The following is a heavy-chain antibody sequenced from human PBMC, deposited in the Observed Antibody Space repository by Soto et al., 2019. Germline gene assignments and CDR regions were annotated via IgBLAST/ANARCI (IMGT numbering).Heavy chain of an antibody. CDR2: IYYSGST. J-gene: IGHJ4*02. CDR3: ARGRPYSSSWYDY. CDR1: GFTFSSYA. V-gene: IGHV4-59*01. Sequence: VQLLESGGGLVQPGGSLRLSCAASGFTFSSYAMSWVRQAPGKGLEWIGYIYYSGSTNYNPSLKSRVTISVDTSKNQFSLKLSSVTAADTAVYYCARGRPYSSSWYDYWGQGTLVTVSS. D-gene: IGHD6-13*01.